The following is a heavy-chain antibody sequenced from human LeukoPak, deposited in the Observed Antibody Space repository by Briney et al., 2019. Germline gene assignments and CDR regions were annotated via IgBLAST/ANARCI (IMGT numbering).Heavy chain of an antibody. V-gene: IGHV3-74*01. J-gene: IGHJ4*02. CDR2: INSDGSWT. CDR1: GFIFNNYA. CDR3: VTFYETY. Sequence: GGSLRLSCAGSGFIFNNYAMHWVRQAPGKGLVWVSHINSDGSWTGYADSVKGRFTISKDNAKNTVSLQMNNLRAEDTAVYYCVTFYETYWGRGTLVTVSS. D-gene: IGHD2/OR15-2a*01.